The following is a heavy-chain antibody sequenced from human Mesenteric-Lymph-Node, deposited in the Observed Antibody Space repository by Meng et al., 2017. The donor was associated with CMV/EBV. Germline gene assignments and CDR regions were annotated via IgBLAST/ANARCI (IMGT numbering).Heavy chain of an antibody. CDR3: AREAIRNLDY. J-gene: IGHJ4*02. CDR2: ISGSSTYI. Sequence: GESLKISCTASGLTFSTYSIHWVRQAPGKGLEWVSSISGSSTYIYYADSVKGRFSISRDNAQNSVYLQMNSLNAEDTAVYYCAREAIRNLDYWGQGTLVTVSS. V-gene: IGHV3-21*01. D-gene: IGHD1-14*01. CDR1: GLTFSTYS.